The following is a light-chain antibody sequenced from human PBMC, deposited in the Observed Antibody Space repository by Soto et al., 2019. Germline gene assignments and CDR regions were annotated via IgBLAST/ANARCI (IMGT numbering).Light chain of an antibody. Sequence: GDRVTITCRASQSISGWLAWYQQKPGEAPKLLIYDASALPRGGPSRFSGSGSGTKFTLTIASLQPDDFATYYCQQYETFSGTFGPGTKVDIK. CDR1: QSISGW. CDR3: QQYETFSGT. V-gene: IGKV1-5*01. CDR2: DAS. J-gene: IGKJ1*01.